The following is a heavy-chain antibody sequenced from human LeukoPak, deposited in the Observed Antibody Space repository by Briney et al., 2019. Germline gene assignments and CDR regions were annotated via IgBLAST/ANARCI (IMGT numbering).Heavy chain of an antibody. Sequence: GGSLTLSCATSGFTLSDYDMHWVRQAPGKGREWVSMIRYDGKNQNYVESVKGRCTFSRDNTKNTLYLQMDGLRVEDTAMYYCARGPMVRGVKDYNYYMDVWGKGTTVTVSS. CDR1: GFTLSDYD. CDR3: ARGPMVRGVKDYNYYMDV. D-gene: IGHD3-10*01. V-gene: IGHV3-30*02. J-gene: IGHJ6*03. CDR2: IRYDGKNQ.